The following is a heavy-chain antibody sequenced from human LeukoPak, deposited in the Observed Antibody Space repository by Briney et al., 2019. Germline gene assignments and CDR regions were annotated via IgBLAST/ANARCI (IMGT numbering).Heavy chain of an antibody. CDR3: ARSAGHCANGVCYSYNWFDP. V-gene: IGHV5-51*01. J-gene: IGHJ5*02. D-gene: IGHD2-8*01. Sequence: GESLKISCKGSGRSFTNSWIAWVRQKPGKGLEWMGIIYPDDSDTRYNPSFQGQVTISADKSISTAYLQWNSLKASDTAMYYCARSAGHCANGVCYSYNWFDPWGQGTLVTVSS. CDR1: GRSFTNSW. CDR2: IYPDDSDT.